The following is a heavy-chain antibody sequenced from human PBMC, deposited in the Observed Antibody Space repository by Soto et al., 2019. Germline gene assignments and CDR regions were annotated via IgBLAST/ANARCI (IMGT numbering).Heavy chain of an antibody. J-gene: IGHJ4*02. CDR1: GFTFSSYW. V-gene: IGHV3-74*01. CDR2: INSDGSST. D-gene: IGHD3-22*01. CDR3: AIGASYYDSSGYFGY. Sequence: RSLRLCCAAPGFTFSSYWMHWVRQAPGKGLVWVSRINSDGSSTSYADSVKGRFTISRDNAKNTLYLQMNSLRAEDTAVYYCAIGASYYDSSGYFGYWGQGT.